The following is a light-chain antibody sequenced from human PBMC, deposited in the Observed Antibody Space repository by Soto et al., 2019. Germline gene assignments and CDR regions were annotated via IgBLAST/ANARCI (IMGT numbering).Light chain of an antibody. J-gene: IGKJ5*01. Sequence: EIMMTQSPATLSVSPGERATLSCRASQSVSNNLAWYQQKPGQAPRLLIYYASTRATGIPARFSGSGSGTEFSLTISSLQSEDFALYYCQQYNNWPPITFGQGTRLEIK. CDR1: QSVSNN. CDR2: YAS. V-gene: IGKV3-15*01. CDR3: QQYNNWPPIT.